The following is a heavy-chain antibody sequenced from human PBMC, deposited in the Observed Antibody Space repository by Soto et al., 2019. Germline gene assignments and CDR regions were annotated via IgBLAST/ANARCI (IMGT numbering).Heavy chain of an antibody. V-gene: IGHV4-34*01. J-gene: IGHJ3*02. Sequence: QVQLQQWGAGLMKPSETLSLTCAVFGGSVNSGNYYWGWIRQPPGKGLEWIGEMSHSGGTHFSPSLKCRVTISVHRSKNQFALKMSSVTAAATALYYCARVERWTATTCVDAFDIWGPGTMVTVSS. CDR1: GGSVNSGNYY. CDR2: MSHSGGT. CDR3: ARVERWTATTCVDAFDI. D-gene: IGHD2-21*02.